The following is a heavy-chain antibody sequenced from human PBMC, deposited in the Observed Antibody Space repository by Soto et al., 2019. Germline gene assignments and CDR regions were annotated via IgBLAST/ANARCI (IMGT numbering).Heavy chain of an antibody. D-gene: IGHD3-16*01. V-gene: IGHV3-48*03. Sequence: LVGYLRLSFAVSGFIFTNYELKWVRQAPGKVLEWIAYIGLSGDTIYYADSVKGRFTIYRDHAKNSLELQMNRLRADYTALYYFARESFSASPNSFDECGRGHQVTV. CDR3: ARESFSASPNSFDE. CDR1: GFIFTNYE. J-gene: IGHJ4*02. CDR2: IGLSGDTI.